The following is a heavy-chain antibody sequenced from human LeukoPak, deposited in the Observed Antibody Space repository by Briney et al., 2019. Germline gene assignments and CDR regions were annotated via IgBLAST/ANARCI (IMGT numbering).Heavy chain of an antibody. CDR2: IYIGGST. J-gene: IGHJ6*03. Sequence: SETLSLTCTVSGGSIGSYYWSWIRQPAGKGLEWIGRIYIGGSTNYNPSLKSRVTMSLDTSRDQFSLKLNSVTAADTVVYYCARGPPTRRYYYYMDVWGKGTTVTVSS. D-gene: IGHD1-14*01. V-gene: IGHV4-4*07. CDR3: ARGPPTRRYYYYMDV. CDR1: GGSIGSYY.